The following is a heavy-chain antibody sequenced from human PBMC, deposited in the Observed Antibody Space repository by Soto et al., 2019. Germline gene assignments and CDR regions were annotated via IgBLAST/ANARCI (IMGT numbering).Heavy chain of an antibody. J-gene: IGHJ5*02. CDR1: GGSISSSSYY. V-gene: IGHV4-39*01. Sequence: SETLSLTCTVSGGSISSSSYYWGWIRQPPGKGLEWIGSIYYSGSTYYNPSLKSRVTISVDTSKNQFSLKLSSVTAADTAVYYCATNTPIPLKSMVRGVLDWFDPWGQGTLVTVSS. D-gene: IGHD3-10*01. CDR3: ATNTPIPLKSMVRGVLDWFDP. CDR2: IYYSGST.